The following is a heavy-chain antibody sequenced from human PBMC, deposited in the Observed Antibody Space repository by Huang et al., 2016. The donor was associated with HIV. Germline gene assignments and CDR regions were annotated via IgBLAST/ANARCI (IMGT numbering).Heavy chain of an antibody. CDR3: ARYRLTGTFLDS. J-gene: IGHJ4*02. CDR2: INTKTGKP. Sequence: QAQLVQSGSELRKPGASVKVSCKASGYTFTTYSLIWVRQAPGQGLEWMGWINTKTGKPTYAQGFTGRFVFSLDTTVNTAYLQISSLKTDDTAKYFCARYRLTGTFLDSWGQGTQVTVSS. D-gene: IGHD3-9*01. CDR1: GYTFTTYS. V-gene: IGHV7-4-1*02.